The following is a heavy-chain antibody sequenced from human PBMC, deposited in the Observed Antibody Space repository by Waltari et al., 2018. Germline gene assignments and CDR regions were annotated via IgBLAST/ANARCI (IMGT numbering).Heavy chain of an antibody. CDR1: EFTFSLYW. Sequence: EVQLVESGGGLVQPGGSLGLSCEASEFTFSLYWMHWVSQVPGRGLGLVSRGNSDGSSISYAYSVKGQFTISKDNARNTVYLQMSSLRAEDTAIYYCARGARSTSQTTGWWYFDLWGRGTLLTASS. CDR3: ARGARSTSQTTGWWYFDL. CDR2: GNSDGSSI. V-gene: IGHV3-74*01. D-gene: IGHD4-17*01. J-gene: IGHJ2*01.